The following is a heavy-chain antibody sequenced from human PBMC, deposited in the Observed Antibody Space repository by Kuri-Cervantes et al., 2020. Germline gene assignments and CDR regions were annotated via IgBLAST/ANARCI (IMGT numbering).Heavy chain of an antibody. CDR1: GFTFSSYW. CDR2: IKQDGSEK. CDR3: ASSLDYYGSGDY. Sequence: CAASGFTFSSYWMSWVRQAPGKGLEWVANIKQDGSEKYYVDSVKGRFTISRDNAKNSLYLQMNSLRAEDTAVYYCASSLDYYGSGDYWGQGTLVTVSS. V-gene: IGHV3-7*01. D-gene: IGHD3-10*01. J-gene: IGHJ4*02.